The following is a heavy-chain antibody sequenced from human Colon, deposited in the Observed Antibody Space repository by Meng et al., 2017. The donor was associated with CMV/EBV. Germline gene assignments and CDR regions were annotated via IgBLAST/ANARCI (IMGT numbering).Heavy chain of an antibody. CDR3: ARQWATRQNWVDP. V-gene: IGHV3-30*04. CDR2: ISYDGKKE. Sequence: TSGFSFGSFNVHWVRQAAGKGLEWVALISYDGKKEDYGDSVKGRFIISRDNSNNTLYLQMNSLRVEDTAIYYCARQWATRQNWVDPWGQGTLVTVSS. CDR1: GFSFGSFN. J-gene: IGHJ5*02. D-gene: IGHD1-26*01.